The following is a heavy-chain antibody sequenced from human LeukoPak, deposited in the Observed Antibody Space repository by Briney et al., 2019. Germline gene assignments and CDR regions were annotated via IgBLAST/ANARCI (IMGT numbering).Heavy chain of an antibody. CDR1: GGSISSSSYY. D-gene: IGHD3-16*01. CDR2: IYYSGST. J-gene: IGHJ5*02. CDR3: ARDLGRRNPRFDP. Sequence: PSETLSLTCAVSGGSISSSSYYWGWIRQPPGKGLEWIGSIYYSGSTYYNPSLKSRVTISVDTSKNQFSLKLSSVTAADTAVYYCARDLGRRNPRFDPWGQGTLVTVSS. V-gene: IGHV4-39*02.